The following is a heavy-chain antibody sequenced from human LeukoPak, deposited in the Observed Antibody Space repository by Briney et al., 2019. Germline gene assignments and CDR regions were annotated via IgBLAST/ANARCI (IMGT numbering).Heavy chain of an antibody. J-gene: IGHJ4*02. CDR3: ARQTGSGLFILP. CDR2: IYYSGNT. D-gene: IGHD3/OR15-3a*01. V-gene: IGHV4-39*01. Sequence: SETLSLTCTVSGVSISSSNSYWGWIRQPPGKGLEWIGSIYYSGNTYYNASLKSQVSISIDTSKNQFSLKLSSVTAADTALYYCARQTGSGLFILPGGQGTLVTVSS. CDR1: GVSISSSNSY.